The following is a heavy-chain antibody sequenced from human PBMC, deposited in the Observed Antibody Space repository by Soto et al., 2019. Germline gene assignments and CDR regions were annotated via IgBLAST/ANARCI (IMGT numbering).Heavy chain of an antibody. J-gene: IGHJ4*02. V-gene: IGHV1-69*13. CDR1: GGTFSSYA. Sequence: RASVKVSCKASGGTFSSYAISWVRQAPGQGLEWMGGIIPIFGTANYAQKFQGRVTITADESTSTAYMELSSLRSEDTAVYYCARGNRPPTYYYDSSGYEGFDYWGQGXLVTVYS. D-gene: IGHD3-22*01. CDR2: IIPIFGTA. CDR3: ARGNRPPTYYYDSSGYEGFDY.